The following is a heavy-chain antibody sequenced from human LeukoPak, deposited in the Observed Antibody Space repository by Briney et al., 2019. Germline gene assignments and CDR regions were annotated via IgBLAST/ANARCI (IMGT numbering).Heavy chain of an antibody. D-gene: IGHD6-19*01. CDR3: ARVIGPIAVAGTHWFDP. CDR1: GYTFTTQY. CDR2: ISAYNGNT. J-gene: IGHJ5*02. Sequence: ASVKVSCKASGYTFTTQYIHWVRQAPGQGLEWMGWISAYNGNTNYAQKLQGRVTMTTDTSTSTAYMELRSLRSDDTAVYYCARVIGPIAVAGTHWFDPWGQGTLVTVSS. V-gene: IGHV1-18*01.